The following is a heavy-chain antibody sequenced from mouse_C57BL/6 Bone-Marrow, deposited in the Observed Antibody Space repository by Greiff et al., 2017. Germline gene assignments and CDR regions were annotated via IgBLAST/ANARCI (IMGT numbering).Heavy chain of an antibody. CDR1: GYTFTSYW. J-gene: IGHJ3*01. V-gene: IGHV1-55*01. CDR3: ARVELRLRCFAY. Sequence: VQLQQPGAELVKPGASVKMSCKASGYTFTSYWITWVKQRPGQGLEWIGDIYPGSGSTNYNEKFKSKATLTVDTSSSTAYMQLSSLTSEDSAVYYCARVELRLRCFAYWGQGTLVTVSA. D-gene: IGHD3-2*02. CDR2: IYPGSGST.